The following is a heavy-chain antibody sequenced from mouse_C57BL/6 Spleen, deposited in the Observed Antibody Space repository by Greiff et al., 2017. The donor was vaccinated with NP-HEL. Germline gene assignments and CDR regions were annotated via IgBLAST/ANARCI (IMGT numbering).Heavy chain of an antibody. J-gene: IGHJ4*01. Sequence: QVQLKQPGAELVMPGASVKLSCKASGYTFTSYWMHWVKQRPGQGLEWIGEIDPSDSYTNYNQKFKGKSTLTVDKSSSTAYMQLSSLTSEDSAVYYCARDTYWGQGTSVTVSS. V-gene: IGHV1-69*01. CDR2: IDPSDSYT. CDR1: GYTFTSYW. CDR3: ARDTY.